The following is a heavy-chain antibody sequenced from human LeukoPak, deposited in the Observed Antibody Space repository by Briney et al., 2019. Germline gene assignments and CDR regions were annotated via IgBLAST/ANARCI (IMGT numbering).Heavy chain of an antibody. D-gene: IGHD5-12*01. V-gene: IGHV1-69*13. CDR1: GGTFSSYA. Sequence: SVKVSCKASGGTFSSYAISWVRQAPGQGLEWMGGIIPIFGTANYAQKFQGRVTITADESTSTAYMELSSLRSEDTAVYYCARPCCGYRIHYYYYMDVWGKGTTVTVSS. CDR3: ARPCCGYRIHYYYYMDV. CDR2: IIPIFGTA. J-gene: IGHJ6*03.